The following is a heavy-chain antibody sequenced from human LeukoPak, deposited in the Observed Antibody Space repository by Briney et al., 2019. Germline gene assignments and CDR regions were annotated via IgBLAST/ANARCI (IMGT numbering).Heavy chain of an antibody. V-gene: IGHV3-66*01. CDR1: GFTVSSNF. CDR2: IYSGGST. CDR3: VRALGYTGYEGHETSSD. D-gene: IGHD5-12*01. Sequence: GGSLRLSCAASGFTVSSNFMSWVRQAPGKGLEWVSIIYSGGSTYYAGSVKGRFTISRDNSKNTLYFQMNRLGVGDTAVYYCVRALGYTGYEGHETSSDWGQGTLVTVSP. J-gene: IGHJ4*02.